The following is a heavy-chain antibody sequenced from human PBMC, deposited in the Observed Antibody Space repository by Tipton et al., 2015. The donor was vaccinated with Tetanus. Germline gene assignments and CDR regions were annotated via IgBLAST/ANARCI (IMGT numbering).Heavy chain of an antibody. J-gene: IGHJ4*02. CDR1: GFTFSSYP. D-gene: IGHD3-10*01. Sequence: SLRLSCAASGFTFSSYPMAWVRQAPGKGLEWVSGIAGSVGSTYYANSVRGRFTVSRDNSQNILFLQMNSLGAEDTAVYYCAKAKTWINLWFGDYWGQGVLVIVSP. CDR2: IAGSVGST. V-gene: IGHV3-23*01. CDR3: AKAKTWINLWFGDY.